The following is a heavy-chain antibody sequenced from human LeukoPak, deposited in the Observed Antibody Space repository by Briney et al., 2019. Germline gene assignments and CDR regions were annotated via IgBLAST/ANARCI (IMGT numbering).Heavy chain of an antibody. V-gene: IGHV3-48*03. CDR1: GFTFSGYE. CDR2: TSSGGETI. D-gene: IGHD3-10*01. CDR3: AREQTFGEFDS. J-gene: IGHJ4*02. Sequence: GGSLRLSCAVSGFTFSGYEMNWVRQAPGKGLEWLSYTSSGGETIYYTDSVRGRFTTSRDNAKNSLFLQMNSLRAEDTAVYYCAREQTFGEFDSWGQGTLVTVSS.